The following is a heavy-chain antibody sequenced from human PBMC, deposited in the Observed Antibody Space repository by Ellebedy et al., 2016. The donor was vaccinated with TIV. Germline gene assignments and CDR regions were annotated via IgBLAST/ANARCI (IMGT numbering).Heavy chain of an antibody. CDR2: IIPIFGTA. CDR3: ARQKDCSGGSCYSADYYYGMDV. J-gene: IGHJ6*02. D-gene: IGHD2-15*01. V-gene: IGHV1-69*13. Sequence: SVKVSCXASGGTFSSYAISWVRQAPGQGLEWMGGIIPIFGTANYAQKFQGRVTITADESTSTAYMELSSLRSEDTAVYYCARQKDCSGGSCYSADYYYGMDVWGQGTTVTVSS. CDR1: GGTFSSYA.